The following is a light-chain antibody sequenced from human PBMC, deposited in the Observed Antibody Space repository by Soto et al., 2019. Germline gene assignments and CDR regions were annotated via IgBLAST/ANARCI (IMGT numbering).Light chain of an antibody. CDR3: QQYGTSPWT. CDR1: ESVTDY. Sequence: EIVLTQSPATLSLSPWERGTLSCRASESVTDYLAWYQQKPGQAPRLLVYDVSNRAAGIPTRFSGGGSGTDFTLTISRLEPEDFAVYYCQQYGTSPWTFGQGTKVDIK. J-gene: IGKJ1*01. CDR2: DVS. V-gene: IGKV3-20*01.